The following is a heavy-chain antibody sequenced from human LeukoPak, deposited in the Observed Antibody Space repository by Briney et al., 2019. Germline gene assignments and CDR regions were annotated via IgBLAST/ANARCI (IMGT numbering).Heavy chain of an antibody. CDR1: GGSISSYY. CDR3: ARDAVAGTGAVWCFDP. CDR2: IYYSGST. J-gene: IGHJ5*02. Sequence: SETLSLTCTVSGGSISSYYWSWIRQPPGKGLDWIGYIYYSGSTNYNPSLKSRVTISVDTSKNQFSLKLSSVTAADTDVYYCARDAVAGTGAVWCFDPWGQGTLVTVSS. V-gene: IGHV4-59*01. D-gene: IGHD6-19*01.